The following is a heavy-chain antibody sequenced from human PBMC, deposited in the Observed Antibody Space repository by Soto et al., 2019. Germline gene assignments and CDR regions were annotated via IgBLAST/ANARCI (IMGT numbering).Heavy chain of an antibody. Sequence: SETLSLTCTVSGGSISSSSYYWSWIRQPPGKGLEWIGYIYYSGSTNYNPSLKSRVTISVDTSKNQFSLKLSSVTAADTAVYYCARHKTRRDYDILTGYYRYNWFDPWGQGTLVTVSS. CDR2: IYYSGST. V-gene: IGHV4-61*05. D-gene: IGHD3-9*01. J-gene: IGHJ5*02. CDR3: ARHKTRRDYDILTGYYRYNWFDP. CDR1: GGSISSSSYY.